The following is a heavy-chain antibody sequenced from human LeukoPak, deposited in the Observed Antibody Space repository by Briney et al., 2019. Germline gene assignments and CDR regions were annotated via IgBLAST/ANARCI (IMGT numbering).Heavy chain of an antibody. CDR2: ISSSSSYI. CDR1: GFAFSSYS. CDR3: ARVAYDFWSGYYLGAFDI. V-gene: IGHV3-21*01. J-gene: IGHJ3*02. D-gene: IGHD3-3*01. Sequence: GSLRLSCAASGFAFSSYSMNWVRQAPGKGLEWVSSISSSSSYIYYADSVKGRFTISRDNAKNSLYLQMNSLRAEDTAVYYCARVAYDFWSGYYLGAFDIWGQGTMVTVSS.